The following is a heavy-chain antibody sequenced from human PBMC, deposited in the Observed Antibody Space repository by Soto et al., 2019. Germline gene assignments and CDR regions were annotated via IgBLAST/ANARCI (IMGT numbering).Heavy chain of an antibody. J-gene: IGHJ3*02. CDR2: IRTKANNYAT. V-gene: IGHV3-73*02. Sequence: EVLLVESGGGLAQPGGSLILSCAASGFTFCGSAMHWVRQASGKGLEWVGHIRTKANNYATAYAASVRGRFTISRDDSTNTAYLQMNSLKTEDTAVYYCTLPHRYCAGDCYSVDAFNIWGQGTMVTVSS. CDR1: GFTFCGSA. D-gene: IGHD2-21*02. CDR3: TLPHRYCAGDCYSVDAFNI.